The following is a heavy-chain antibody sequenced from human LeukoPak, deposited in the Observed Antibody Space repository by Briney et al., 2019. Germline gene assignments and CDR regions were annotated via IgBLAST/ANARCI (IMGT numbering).Heavy chain of an antibody. CDR1: GGSISSYY. V-gene: IGHV4-59*01. CDR2: IYYSGST. D-gene: IGHD6-19*01. J-gene: IGHJ5*02. CDR3: AREEAVAGRGFDP. Sequence: SETLSLTCTVSGGSISSYYSRWIRQPPGKGLEWIGYIYYSGSTNYNPSLKSRVTISVDTSKNQFSLKLSSVTAADTAVYYCAREEAVAGRGFDPWGQGTLVTVSS.